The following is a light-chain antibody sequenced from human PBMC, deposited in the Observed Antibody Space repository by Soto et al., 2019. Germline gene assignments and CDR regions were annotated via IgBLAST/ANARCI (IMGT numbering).Light chain of an antibody. J-gene: IGKJ2*01. Sequence: EIVMTQSPATLSVSPGERATLSCRASQRVSSNLAWYQQKPGQAPRLLIYGASTRATGIPARFSGSGSGTEFTLTISRLQSEDFAVYYCQQYNNWPQTFGQGTKLEIK. V-gene: IGKV3-15*01. CDR1: QRVSSN. CDR2: GAS. CDR3: QQYNNWPQT.